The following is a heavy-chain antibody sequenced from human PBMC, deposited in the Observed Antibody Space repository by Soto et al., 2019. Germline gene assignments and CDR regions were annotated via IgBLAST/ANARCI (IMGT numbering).Heavy chain of an antibody. J-gene: IGHJ4*02. CDR3: ARDGGYCSGGSCYYFPDY. CDR2: IWYDGSNK. D-gene: IGHD2-15*01. V-gene: IGHV3-33*01. Sequence: QVQLVESGGGVVQPGRSLRLSCAASGFTFSSYGMHWVRQAPGKGLEWVAVIWYDGSNKYYADSVKGRFTISRDNSKNTLYLQMNSLRAEDTAVYYCARDGGYCSGGSCYYFPDYWGQGTLVTVSS. CDR1: GFTFSSYG.